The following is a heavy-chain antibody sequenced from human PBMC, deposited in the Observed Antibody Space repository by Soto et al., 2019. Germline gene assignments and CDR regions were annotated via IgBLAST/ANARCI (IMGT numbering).Heavy chain of an antibody. CDR1: GFTFTSYG. D-gene: IGHD6-19*01. CDR3: GKYSDIEVPGMGDWFDP. Sequence: QVQLEESGGGVVQPGRSLRLSCTASGFTFTSYGMHWVRQAPGKGLEWVELISYDGIDKLYADSVEGRFTISRDNSKNTVYLQMNSLRIEDTAMYHCGKYSDIEVPGMGDWFDPWGQGTLVTVTS. J-gene: IGHJ5*02. V-gene: IGHV3-30*18. CDR2: ISYDGIDK.